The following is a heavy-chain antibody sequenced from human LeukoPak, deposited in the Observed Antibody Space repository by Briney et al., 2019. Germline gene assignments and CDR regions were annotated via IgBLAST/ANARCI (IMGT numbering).Heavy chain of an antibody. J-gene: IGHJ4*02. CDR3: AKDLYGSSWSFDY. V-gene: IGHV3-9*01. D-gene: IGHD6-13*01. CDR1: GFSFDDYA. CDR2: ISWNSGSI. Sequence: GGSLRLSCAASGFSFDDYAMHWVRHTLGKSLEWVSGISWNSGSIGYADSVKGRFTISRDNAKNSLYLQMNSLRAEDTALYYCAKDLYGSSWSFDYWGQGTLVTVSS.